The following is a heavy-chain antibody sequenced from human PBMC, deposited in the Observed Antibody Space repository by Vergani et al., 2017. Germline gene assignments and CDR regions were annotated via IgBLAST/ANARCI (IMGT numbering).Heavy chain of an antibody. D-gene: IGHD2-21*02. Sequence: QVTLRESGPALVKPTQTLTLTCTFSGFSLSTNGMCVSWIRQPPGKALEWLARIAWDDDKYYSTSLKTRLTISKDTSKNQVVLTMTYMDPMDTATYYCARTLAYCGGDCSRGWFDPWGQGTLVTVSS. V-gene: IGHV2-70*15. CDR1: GFSLSTNGMC. J-gene: IGHJ5*02. CDR3: ARTLAYCGGDCSRGWFDP. CDR2: IAWDDDK.